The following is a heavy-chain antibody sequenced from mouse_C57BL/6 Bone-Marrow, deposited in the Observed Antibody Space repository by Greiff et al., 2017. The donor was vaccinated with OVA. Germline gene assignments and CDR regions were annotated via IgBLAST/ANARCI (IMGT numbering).Heavy chain of an antibody. D-gene: IGHD1-1*01. CDR3: SEDSAVYDCAWRWGSRHYYAMDY. V-gene: IGHV1-87*01. Sequence: QVQLQQSGPELARPWASVKISCQAFYTFSRRVHFAIRDTNSWMQWVKQRPGQGLEWLGAIYPGNGDTSYNQKFKGKATLTADKSSSTAYMQHSSLTSEDSAVYDCAWRWGSRHYYAMDYWGQGTSVTVSS. J-gene: IGHJ4*01. CDR1: YTFSRRVH. CDR2: GQGLEWLG.